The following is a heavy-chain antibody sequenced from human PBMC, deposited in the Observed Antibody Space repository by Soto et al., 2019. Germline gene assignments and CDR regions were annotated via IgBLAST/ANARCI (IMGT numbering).Heavy chain of an antibody. CDR1: GGTFSSYT. J-gene: IGHJ4*02. CDR2: IIPILGIA. D-gene: IGHD3-9*01. CDR3: ARFEFLTGYYNDY. V-gene: IGHV1-69*02. Sequence: QVQLVQSGAEVKKPGSSVKVSCKASGGTFSSYTISWVRQAPGQGLEWMGRIIPILGIANYAKKFQGRVTITADKSTSPAYVALSSLRSEDTAVYYWARFEFLTGYYNDYWGQGTLVTVSS.